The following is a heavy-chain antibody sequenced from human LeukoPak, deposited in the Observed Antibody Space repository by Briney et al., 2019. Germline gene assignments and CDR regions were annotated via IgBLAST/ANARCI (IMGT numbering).Heavy chain of an antibody. V-gene: IGHV3-23*01. Sequence: GGSLRLSCAASGFTFSSYAMSWVRQAPGKGLEWVSAISGSGGSTYYADSVKGRFTISRDNSKNTVYLQMNSLRAEDTAVYYCAKGLAAAGQRGYFDYWGQGTLVTVSS. D-gene: IGHD6-13*01. CDR2: ISGSGGST. CDR1: GFTFSSYA. J-gene: IGHJ4*02. CDR3: AKGLAAAGQRGYFDY.